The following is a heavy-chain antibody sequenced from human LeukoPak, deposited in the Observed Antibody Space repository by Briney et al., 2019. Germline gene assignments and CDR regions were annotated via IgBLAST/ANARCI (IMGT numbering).Heavy chain of an antibody. Sequence: PSETLSLTCTVSGCSFSGYYWSWIRQPAGKGLEWIGRIYTSGSTNYNPSLKSRVTMSVDTSKNQFSLKLSSVTAADTAVYYCARLFMSSGWYYFDYWGPGTLVTVSS. D-gene: IGHD6-19*01. CDR1: GCSFSGYY. V-gene: IGHV4-4*07. CDR2: IYTSGST. J-gene: IGHJ4*02. CDR3: ARLFMSSGWYYFDY.